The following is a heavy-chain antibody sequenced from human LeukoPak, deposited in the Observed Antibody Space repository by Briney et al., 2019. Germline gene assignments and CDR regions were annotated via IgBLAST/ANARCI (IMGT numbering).Heavy chain of an antibody. V-gene: IGHV4-31*03. CDR3: ATGTIVPAAMAFDY. J-gene: IGHJ4*02. Sequence: SETLSLTCTVSGGSISSGGYYWSWIRQHPGKGLEWIGYIYYSGSTYYSPSLKSRVTISVDTSKNQFSLKLSSVTAADTAVYYCATGTIVPAAMAFDYWGQGTLVTVSS. CDR2: IYYSGST. CDR1: GGSISSGGYY. D-gene: IGHD2-2*01.